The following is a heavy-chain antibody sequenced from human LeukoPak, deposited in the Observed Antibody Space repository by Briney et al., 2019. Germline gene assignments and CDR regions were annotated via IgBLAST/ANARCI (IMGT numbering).Heavy chain of an antibody. CDR3: AGGTGFIIKD. D-gene: IGHD3-9*01. V-gene: IGHV3-7*03. CDR2: IKQDGSEK. Sequence: PGGSLRLSCAASGFTFSNYNMNWVRQAPGKGLEWVANIKQDGSEKNYVDSVKGRFTTSRDNAKNSLYLQMNNLRVEDTAMYYCAGGTGFIIKDWGQGTLVTVSS. CDR1: GFTFSNYN. J-gene: IGHJ4*02.